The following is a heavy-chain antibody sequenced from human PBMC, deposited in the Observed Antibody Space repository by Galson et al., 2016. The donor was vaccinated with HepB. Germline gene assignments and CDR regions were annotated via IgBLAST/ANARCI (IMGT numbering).Heavy chain of an antibody. Sequence: SLRLSCAASGFAFGTYGMHWVRQSPGKGLEWVAGIYHGGTDKFYADSVKGRFTISRDNSESTVFLQMKSLRPEDTATYYFARFPYPFSHGGVVDYWGQGTLVTVAS. CDR3: ARFPYPFSHGGVVDY. CDR1: GFAFGTYG. D-gene: IGHD3-16*01. J-gene: IGHJ4*02. V-gene: IGHV3-33*01. CDR2: IYHGGTDK.